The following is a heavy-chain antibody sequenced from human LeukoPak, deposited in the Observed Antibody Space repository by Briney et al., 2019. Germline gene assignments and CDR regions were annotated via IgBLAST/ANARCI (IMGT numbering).Heavy chain of an antibody. Sequence: GGSLRLSCAASGFTFSGYAMSWVRQAPGKGLEWVSTISGSGSITYYADSVKGRFIISRDNSKNTLYLQMNSLRAEDTAVYYCAKGRSGWHPIDHWGQGTLVTVSS. CDR1: GFTFSGYA. V-gene: IGHV3-23*01. J-gene: IGHJ4*02. D-gene: IGHD6-19*01. CDR3: AKGRSGWHPIDH. CDR2: ISGSGSIT.